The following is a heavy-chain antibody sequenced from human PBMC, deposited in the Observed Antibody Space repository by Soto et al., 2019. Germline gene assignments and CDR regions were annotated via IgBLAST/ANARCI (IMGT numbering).Heavy chain of an antibody. V-gene: IGHV3-30-3*01. CDR2: ISYDGSNK. Sequence: QVQLVESGGGVVQPGRSLRLSCAASGFTFSSYTMHWVRQAPGKGLEWVAVISYDGSNKYYADSVKGRFTISRDNSKNTLYLQMNSLRAEDTAVYYCAKERWVGRGTFWSGNYGMDVWGQGTTVTVSS. J-gene: IGHJ6*02. CDR3: AKERWVGRGTFWSGNYGMDV. D-gene: IGHD3-3*01. CDR1: GFTFSSYT.